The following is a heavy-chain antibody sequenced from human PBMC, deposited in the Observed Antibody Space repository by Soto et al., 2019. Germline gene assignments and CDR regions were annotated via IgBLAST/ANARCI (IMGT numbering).Heavy chain of an antibody. Sequence: QVQLVESGGGVVQPGRSLRLSCAASGFTFSSYAMHWVRQAPGKGLEWVAVISYDGSNKYYADSVKGRFTISRDNSKNTLYLQMNSLRAEDTAVYYCAREKGIAAAVDYWGQGTLVTVSS. D-gene: IGHD6-13*01. J-gene: IGHJ4*02. CDR3: AREKGIAAAVDY. CDR1: GFTFSSYA. V-gene: IGHV3-30-3*01. CDR2: ISYDGSNK.